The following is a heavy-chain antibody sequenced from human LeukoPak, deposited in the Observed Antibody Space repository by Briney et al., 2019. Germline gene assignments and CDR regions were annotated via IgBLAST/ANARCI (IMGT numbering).Heavy chain of an antibody. CDR2: IYYSGST. J-gene: IGHJ3*02. V-gene: IGHV4-31*03. Sequence: PSETLSLTCTVSGGSITSGGFYWSWVRQHPGKGLEWIGYIYYSGSTYYNPSLKSRVTISVDTSKNQFSLKLSSVTAADTAVYYCARAPMEVLRSSGPGDAFDIWGQGTMVTVSS. CDR3: ARAPMEVLRSSGPGDAFDI. D-gene: IGHD1-1*01. CDR1: GGSITSGGFY.